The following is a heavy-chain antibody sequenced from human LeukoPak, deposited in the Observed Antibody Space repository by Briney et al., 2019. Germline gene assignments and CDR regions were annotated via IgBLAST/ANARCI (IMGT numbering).Heavy chain of an antibody. CDR2: INHSGST. Sequence: SETLSLTCADYGGSFSGYYWSWIRQPPGKGLEWIGEINHSGSTNYNPSLKSRVTISVDTSKNQFSLKLSSVTAADTAVYYCARGGGSASYRRHAFDIWGQGTMVTVSS. CDR1: GGSFSGYY. D-gene: IGHD1-14*01. V-gene: IGHV4-34*01. J-gene: IGHJ3*02. CDR3: ARGGGSASYRRHAFDI.